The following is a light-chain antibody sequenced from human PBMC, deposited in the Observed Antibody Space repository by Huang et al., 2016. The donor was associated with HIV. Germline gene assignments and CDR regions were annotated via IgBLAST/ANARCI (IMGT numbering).Light chain of an antibody. J-gene: IGKJ4*01. Sequence: EIVLTQSPVTLSLSPGHRATLACRASQTIGTYLALYQQKSGQAPKLLIYDASTRAAGIPARVSASGYETDFTLTIDGLDPDDLAIYYCQQRTKWPLTFGGGTKVEMK. CDR3: QQRTKWPLT. V-gene: IGKV3-11*01. CDR1: QTIGTY. CDR2: DAS.